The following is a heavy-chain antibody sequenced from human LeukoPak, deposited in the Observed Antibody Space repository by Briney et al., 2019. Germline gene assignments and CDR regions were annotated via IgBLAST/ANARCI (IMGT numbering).Heavy chain of an antibody. V-gene: IGHV3-21*01. J-gene: IGHJ4*02. CDR2: ISGSSSYI. CDR3: ARRERYGDYDY. Sequence: GSLRLSCAASGFPFSSYFMNWVRQAPGKGLEWVSSISGSSSYIYDAGSVKGRFTISRDNAKNSLYLQMNSLRAEDTAVYYCARRERYGDYDYWGQGTLVTVSS. CDR1: GFPFSSYF. D-gene: IGHD4-17*01.